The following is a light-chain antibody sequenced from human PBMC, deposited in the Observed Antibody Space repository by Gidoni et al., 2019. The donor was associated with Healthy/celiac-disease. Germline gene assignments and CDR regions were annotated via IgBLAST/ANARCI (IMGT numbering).Light chain of an antibody. CDR2: DAS. V-gene: IGKV3-11*01. Sequence: EIVLTQSPATLSLSPGERATLSCRASQSVSSYLAWYQQKPGQAPRLLIYDASNRATGIPARFSGIGSWTDFTLTISSLEPEDFAVYYCQQRSNWLWTFGQGTKVEIK. J-gene: IGKJ1*01. CDR1: QSVSSY. CDR3: QQRSNWLWT.